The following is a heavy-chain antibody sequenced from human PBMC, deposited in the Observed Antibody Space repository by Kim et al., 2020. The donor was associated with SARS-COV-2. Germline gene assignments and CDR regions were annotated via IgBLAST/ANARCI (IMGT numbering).Heavy chain of an antibody. Sequence: DSVKGRFTISRDNAKNSLYLQMNSLRAEDTAVYYCAREDPYYYGSGIITDWGQGTLVTVSS. CDR3: AREDPYYYGSGIITD. J-gene: IGHJ4*02. V-gene: IGHV3-11*04. D-gene: IGHD3-10*01.